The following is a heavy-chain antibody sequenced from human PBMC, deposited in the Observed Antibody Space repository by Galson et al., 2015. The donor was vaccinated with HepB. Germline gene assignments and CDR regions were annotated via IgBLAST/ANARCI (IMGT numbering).Heavy chain of an antibody. D-gene: IGHD6-13*01. Sequence: SVKVSCKASGYTFTGYYIHWVRQAPGQGLEWMGWINPNSGGTNYAQKFQGWVTMTRDTSISTAYMEPSRLRSDDTAVYYCARSPRGSWYDFDYWGQGTLVTVSS. V-gene: IGHV1-2*04. CDR3: ARSPRGSWYDFDY. J-gene: IGHJ4*02. CDR2: INPNSGGT. CDR1: GYTFTGYY.